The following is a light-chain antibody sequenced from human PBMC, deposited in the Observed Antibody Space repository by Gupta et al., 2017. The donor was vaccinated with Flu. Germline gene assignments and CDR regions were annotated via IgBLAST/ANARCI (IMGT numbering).Light chain of an antibody. CDR3: KQCLQAIT. CDR1: QSLLKSNGSNY. Sequence: EIVMTPSPLSLPVAPGESASMSCRSSQSLLKSNGSNYLDWYRQRPGRSPQLLIYWSSHLACGVPAMFSGSGLGTDFTLKISRVEAEDVGVYYCKQCLQAITFGRGTKMEIK. J-gene: IGKJ4*01. V-gene: IGKV2-28*01. CDR2: WSS.